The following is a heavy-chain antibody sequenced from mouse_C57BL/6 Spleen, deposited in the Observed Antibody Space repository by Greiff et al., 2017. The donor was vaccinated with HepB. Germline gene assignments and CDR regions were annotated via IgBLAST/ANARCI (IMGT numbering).Heavy chain of an antibody. J-gene: IGHJ3*01. CDR1: GFNIKDDY. V-gene: IGHV14-4*01. CDR3: TTNSGRRGFAY. CDR2: IDPENGDT. Sequence: DVQLVESGAELVRPGASVKLSCTASGFNIKDDYMHWVKQRPEQGLEWIGWIDPENGDTEYASKFQGKATITADTSSNTAYLQLSSLTSEDTAVYYCTTNSGRRGFAYWGQGTLVTVSA. D-gene: IGHD1-1*01.